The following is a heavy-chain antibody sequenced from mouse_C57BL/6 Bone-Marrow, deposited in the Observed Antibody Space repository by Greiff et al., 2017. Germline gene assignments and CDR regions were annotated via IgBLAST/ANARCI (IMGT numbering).Heavy chain of an antibody. CDR1: GYTFTSYW. Sequence: VQLQQPGAELVKPGASVKLSCKASGYTFTSYWMQWVKQRPGQGLEWIGEIDPSDSYTNYNQKFKGKAPLTVDTSSSTAYMQLSSLTSEDSAVYYCAKDDYDVAYWGQGTLVTVSA. CDR2: IDPSDSYT. J-gene: IGHJ3*01. V-gene: IGHV1-50*01. D-gene: IGHD2-4*01. CDR3: AKDDYDVAY.